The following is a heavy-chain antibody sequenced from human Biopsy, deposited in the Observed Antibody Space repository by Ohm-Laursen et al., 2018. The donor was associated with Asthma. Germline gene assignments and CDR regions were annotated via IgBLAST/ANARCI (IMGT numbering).Heavy chain of an antibody. J-gene: IGHJ4*02. V-gene: IGHV1-69*01. CDR2: INSVFGTT. Sequence: SSVKVSCKSLGGTFNTYVIGWVRQAPGQGLEWMGGINSVFGTTTYPQKFQDRVAITADDSTGTVYMELSSLRSEDTAVYYCARKAGSCISRTCYSLDFWGQGTLVTVSS. CDR3: ARKAGSCISRTCYSLDF. D-gene: IGHD2-2*01. CDR1: GGTFNTYV.